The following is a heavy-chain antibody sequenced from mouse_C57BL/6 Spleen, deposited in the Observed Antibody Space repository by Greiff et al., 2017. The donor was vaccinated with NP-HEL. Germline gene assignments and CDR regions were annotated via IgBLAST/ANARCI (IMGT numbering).Heavy chain of an antibody. CDR1: GYTFTSYG. J-gene: IGHJ1*03. CDR3: ARGDYSNYVGYFDV. Sequence: VQLQQSGAELARPGASVKLSCKASGYTFTSYGISWVKQRTGQGLEWIGEIYPRSGNTYYNEKFKGKATLTADKSSSTAYMELRSLTSEDSAVYFCARGDYSNYVGYFDVWGTGTTVTVSS. V-gene: IGHV1-81*01. D-gene: IGHD2-5*01. CDR2: IYPRSGNT.